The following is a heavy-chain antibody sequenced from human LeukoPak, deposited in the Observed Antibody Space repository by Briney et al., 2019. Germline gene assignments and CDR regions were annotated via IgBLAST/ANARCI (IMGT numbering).Heavy chain of an antibody. D-gene: IGHD5-12*01. J-gene: IGHJ4*02. CDR1: GFTFSSYA. V-gene: IGHV3-23*01. CDR2: ISGSGGST. CDR3: AKAGGRLRSDGKYYFDY. Sequence: QTGGSLRLSCAASGFTFSSYAMGWVRQAPGKGLEWVSAISGSGGSTYYADSVKGRFTISRDNSKNTLYLQMNSLRAEDTAVYYCAKAGGRLRSDGKYYFDYWGQGTLVTVSS.